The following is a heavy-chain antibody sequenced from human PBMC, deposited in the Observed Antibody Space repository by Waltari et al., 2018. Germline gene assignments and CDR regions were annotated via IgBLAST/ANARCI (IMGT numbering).Heavy chain of an antibody. CDR2: IYYSGST. D-gene: IGHD3-22*01. CDR1: GGSISSGDYY. V-gene: IGHV4-30-4*08. CDR3: ARDRGGYYPSFDY. J-gene: IGHJ4*02. Sequence: QVQLQESGQGLAKPSQTMSLTCTVSGGSISSGDYYGSWISQPPGKGLEWIGYIYYSGSTYYNPSLKSRVTISVDTSKNQFSLKLSSVTAADTAVYYCARDRGGYYPSFDYWGQGTLVTVSS.